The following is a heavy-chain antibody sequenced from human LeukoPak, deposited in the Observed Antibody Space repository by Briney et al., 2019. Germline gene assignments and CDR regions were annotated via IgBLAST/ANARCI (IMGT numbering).Heavy chain of an antibody. J-gene: IGHJ4*02. Sequence: ASVKVSCKASGYTFTSYGISWVRQAPGQGLEWMGWISAYNGNTNYAQKLQGRVTTTTDTSTSTAYMELRSLRSEDTAVYYCARQGSYSNAIGMGYWGQGTLVTVSS. CDR3: ARQGSYSNAIGMGY. D-gene: IGHD2/OR15-2a*01. CDR1: GYTFTSYG. CDR2: ISAYNGNT. V-gene: IGHV1-18*01.